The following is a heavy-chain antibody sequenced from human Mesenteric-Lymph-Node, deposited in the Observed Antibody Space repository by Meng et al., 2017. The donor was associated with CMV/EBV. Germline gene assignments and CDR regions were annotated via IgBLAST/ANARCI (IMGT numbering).Heavy chain of an antibody. CDR1: GFTVSSNY. CDR3: ARESPYCSSTSCYRSYYFDY. Sequence: GESLKISCAASGFTVSSNYMSWVRQAPGKGLEWVSVIYSGGSTYYADSVKGRFTISRDNSKNTLYLQMNSLRAEDTAVYYCARESPYCSSTSCYRSYYFDYWGQGTLVTVSS. D-gene: IGHD2-2*02. CDR2: IYSGGST. V-gene: IGHV3-53*01. J-gene: IGHJ4*02.